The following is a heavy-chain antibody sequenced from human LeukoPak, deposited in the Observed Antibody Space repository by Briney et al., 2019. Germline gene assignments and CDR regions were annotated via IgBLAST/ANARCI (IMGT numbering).Heavy chain of an antibody. V-gene: IGHV1-2*04. D-gene: IGHD5-24*01. CDR1: GYTFTGYY. J-gene: IGHJ5*02. Sequence: GASVKVSCKASGYTFTGYYMHWVRQAPGQGLEWMGWINPNSGGTNYAQKFQGWVTMTRDTSISTAYMELSRLRSDDTAVYYCARAGARWLQWSSSWFDPWGQGTLVTVSS. CDR3: ARAGARWLQWSSSWFDP. CDR2: INPNSGGT.